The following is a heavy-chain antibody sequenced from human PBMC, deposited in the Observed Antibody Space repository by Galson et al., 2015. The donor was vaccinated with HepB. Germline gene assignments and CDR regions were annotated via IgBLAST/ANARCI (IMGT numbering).Heavy chain of an antibody. Sequence: SLRLSCAASGFTFSSYWMTWVRQAPGKGLEWVATINQDGAKKNYVDSVKGRFTISRDNAKNSLYLEMNSLRAEDTAMYHCARDSTYYDGSAYYDNLDSWGQGTLVTVSS. CDR3: ARDSTYYDGSAYYDNLDS. D-gene: IGHD3-22*01. CDR1: GFTFSSYW. V-gene: IGHV3-7*03. CDR2: INQDGAKK. J-gene: IGHJ4*02.